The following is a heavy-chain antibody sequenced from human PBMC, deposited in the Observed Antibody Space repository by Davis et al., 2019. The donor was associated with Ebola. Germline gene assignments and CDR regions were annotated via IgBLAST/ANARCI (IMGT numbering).Heavy chain of an antibody. CDR3: ARDSNYYYMDV. Sequence: LRLSCAVSGDSISRDNYWSWIRQHPGKGLEWIGYIYYSGSTYYNPSLKSRVTISVDTSKNQFSLKLSSVTAADTAVYYCARDSNYYYMDVWGKGTTVTVSS. CDR2: IYYSGST. J-gene: IGHJ6*03. CDR1: GDSISRDNY. V-gene: IGHV4-31*11.